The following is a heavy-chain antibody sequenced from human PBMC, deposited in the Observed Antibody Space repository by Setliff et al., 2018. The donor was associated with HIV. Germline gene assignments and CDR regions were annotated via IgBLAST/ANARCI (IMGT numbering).Heavy chain of an antibody. Sequence: PGGSLRLSCAASGFTFSGSPIHWVRQASGKGLEWLGRIKTRADNYATAYAASVKGRFTISRDDSMNTAYLQMNSLKIEDTAVYYCTRPQYFYDIGGSDYWGQGTLVTVS. D-gene: IGHD3-22*01. CDR3: TRPQYFYDIGGSDY. CDR2: IKTRADNYAT. CDR1: GFTFSGSP. V-gene: IGHV3-73*01. J-gene: IGHJ4*02.